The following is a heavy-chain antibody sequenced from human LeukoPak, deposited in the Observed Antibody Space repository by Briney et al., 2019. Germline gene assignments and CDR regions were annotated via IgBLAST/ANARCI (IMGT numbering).Heavy chain of an antibody. CDR3: AKAPWVASGSPGGYYYYYMDV. Sequence: GGSLRLSCAASGFTFSSYGMLWVRQAPGKGLEWVAVIWYDGSNKYYAHSAKGRFTISRDNSKNTLYLQMNSLRAEDTAVYYCAKAPWVASGSPGGYYYYYMDVWGKGTTVTVSS. V-gene: IGHV3-33*06. J-gene: IGHJ6*03. CDR1: GFTFSSYG. D-gene: IGHD3-10*01. CDR2: IWYDGSNK.